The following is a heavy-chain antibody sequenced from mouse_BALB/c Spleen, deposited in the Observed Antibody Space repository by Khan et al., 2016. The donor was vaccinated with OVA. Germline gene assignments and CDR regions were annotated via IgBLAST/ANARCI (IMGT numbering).Heavy chain of an antibody. CDR2: INPTSGYT. CDR1: GYTFTTYW. Sequence: VQLQQSGAELAKPGASVKMSCKASGYTFTTYWMHWVKQRPGQGLEWIGYINPTSGYTDYNQKFKDKAKLTADKSSSTAYMQLSSLTSDDSAVYYCARDRIDYWGQGTTLTVSS. V-gene: IGHV1-7*01. J-gene: IGHJ2*01. CDR3: ARDRIDY.